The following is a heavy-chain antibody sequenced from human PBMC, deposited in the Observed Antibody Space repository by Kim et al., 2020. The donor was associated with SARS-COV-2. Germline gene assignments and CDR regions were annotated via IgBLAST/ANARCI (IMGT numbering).Heavy chain of an antibody. V-gene: IGHV3-49*03. D-gene: IGHD3-10*01. J-gene: IGHJ4*02. Sequence: GGSLRLSCATSGFQFDGYSLTWIRQAPGKGLEWVGFIRNDAQGGTSEYAASVKGRFTISRDDSSSVVYLQMNSLKTEDTAVYFCARAFPFGSGSYAYFDYWGQGTLVTVSS. CDR2: IRNDAQGGTS. CDR3: ARAFPFGSGSYAYFDY. CDR1: GFQFDGYS.